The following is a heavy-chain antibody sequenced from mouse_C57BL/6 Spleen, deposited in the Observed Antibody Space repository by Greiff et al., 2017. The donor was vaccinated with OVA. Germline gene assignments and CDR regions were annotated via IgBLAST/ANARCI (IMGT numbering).Heavy chain of an antibody. CDR2: IYSRSGNT. Sequence: QVQLQQSGAELARPGASVKLSCKASGYTFTSYGISWVKQRTGQGLEWIGEIYSRSGNTYYNEKFKGKATLTADKSSSTADMVLRNLTSEDSAVYFCARRGTGSHYFDYWGQGTTLTVSS. CDR1: GYTFTSYG. CDR3: ARRGTGSHYFDY. V-gene: IGHV1-81*01. J-gene: IGHJ2*01. D-gene: IGHD4-1*01.